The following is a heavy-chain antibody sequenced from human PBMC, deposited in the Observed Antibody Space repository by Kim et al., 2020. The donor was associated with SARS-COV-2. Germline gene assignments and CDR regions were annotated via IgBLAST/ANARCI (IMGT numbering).Heavy chain of an antibody. CDR2: SRKRVDSYTT. CDR3: TRDLGD. V-gene: IGHV3-72*01. Sequence: GGSLRLSCTASGFIFSDNNMDWVRQAPGKWLEWVGRSRKRVDSYTTSYAASVKGRFAISRDNSKNSLYLHMSSLKPEDTAVYYCTRDLGDWGQGTLVTVSS. CDR1: GFIFSDNN. J-gene: IGHJ4*02. D-gene: IGHD3-10*01.